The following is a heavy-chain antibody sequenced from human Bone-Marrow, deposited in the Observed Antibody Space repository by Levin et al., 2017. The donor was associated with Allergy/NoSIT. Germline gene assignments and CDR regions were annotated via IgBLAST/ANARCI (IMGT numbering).Heavy chain of an antibody. D-gene: IGHD6-19*01. CDR2: ISWNSGSI. CDR1: GFTFDDYA. V-gene: IGHV3-9*01. Sequence: GGSLRLSCAASGFTFDDYAMHWVRQAPGKGLEWVSGISWNSGSIGYADSVKGRFTISRDNAKNSLYLQMNSLRAEDTALYYCAKDISGSGWLDYWGQGTLVTVSS. CDR3: AKDISGSGWLDY. J-gene: IGHJ4*02.